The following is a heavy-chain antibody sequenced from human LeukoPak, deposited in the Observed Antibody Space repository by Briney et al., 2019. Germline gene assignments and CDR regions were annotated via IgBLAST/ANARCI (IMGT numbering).Heavy chain of an antibody. CDR2: INHSGST. CDR1: GGSFSGYY. J-gene: IGHJ4*02. CDR3: ARSTKYSSGWSPFDY. V-gene: IGHV4-34*01. D-gene: IGHD6-19*01. Sequence: PSETLSLTCAVYGGSFSGYYWSWLRQPPGKGREWIGEINHSGSTNYNPSLKSRVTISVDTSKNQFSLKLSSVTAADTAVYYCARSTKYSSGWSPFDYWGQGTLVTVSS.